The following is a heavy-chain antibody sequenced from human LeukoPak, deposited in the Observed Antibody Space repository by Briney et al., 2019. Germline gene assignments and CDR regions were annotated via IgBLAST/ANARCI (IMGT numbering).Heavy chain of an antibody. J-gene: IGHJ3*02. CDR1: GGSISSYY. D-gene: IGHD6-19*01. V-gene: IGHV4-59*08. Sequence: SETLSLTGTVSGGSISSYYWSWIRQPPGKGLEWIGYIYSSGSTNYNPSLKSRVTISVDTSMHQFSLRLSSVTAADTAVYYCARRLAVTGSPAFDIWGQGTMVTVSS. CDR2: IYSSGST. CDR3: ARRLAVTGSPAFDI.